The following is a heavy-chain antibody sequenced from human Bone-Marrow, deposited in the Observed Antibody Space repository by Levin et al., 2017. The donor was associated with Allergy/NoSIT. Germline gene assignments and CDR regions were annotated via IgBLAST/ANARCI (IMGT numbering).Heavy chain of an antibody. V-gene: IGHV3-48*02. CDR3: ARDGAYDFWSGYLHWGMDV. CDR1: GFTFSSYS. J-gene: IGHJ6*02. Sequence: TGGSLRLSCAASGFTFSSYSMNWVRQAPGKGLEWVSYISSSSSTIYYADSVKGRFTISRDNAKNSLYLQMNSLRDEDTAVYYCARDGAYDFWSGYLHWGMDVWGQGTTVTVSS. CDR2: ISSSSSTI. D-gene: IGHD3-3*01.